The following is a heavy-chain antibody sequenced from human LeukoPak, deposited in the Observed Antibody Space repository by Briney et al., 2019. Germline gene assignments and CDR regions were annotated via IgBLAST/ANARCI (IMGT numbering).Heavy chain of an antibody. Sequence: PSQTLSLTCTVSGGSINSGTGYWSWIRQPAGKGLEWIGHTFASGATNYSPSLKSRITPSVDTSKNQFSLSLTPVTAADTAVYYCAKTWSGTFHIWGQGTMVTVSS. CDR1: GGSINSGTGY. CDR2: TFASGAT. V-gene: IGHV4-61*09. CDR3: AKTWSGTFHI. J-gene: IGHJ3*02. D-gene: IGHD2-15*01.